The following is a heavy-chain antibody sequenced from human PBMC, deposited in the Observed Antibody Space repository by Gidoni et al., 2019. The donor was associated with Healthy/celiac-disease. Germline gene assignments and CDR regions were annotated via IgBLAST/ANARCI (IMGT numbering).Heavy chain of an antibody. CDR3: ARVRGVRGVIPVRYYYYGMDV. CDR2: INHSGST. V-gene: IGHV4-34*01. Sequence: QVQLQQWGAGLLKPSETLSLTCAVYGGSCSGYYWSWNRQPPGKGLEWIVEINHSGSTNYNPSLKSRVTISVDTSKNQFSLKLSSVTAADTAVYYCARVRGVRGVIPVRYYYYGMDVWGQGTTVTVSS. D-gene: IGHD3-10*01. J-gene: IGHJ6*02. CDR1: GGSCSGYY.